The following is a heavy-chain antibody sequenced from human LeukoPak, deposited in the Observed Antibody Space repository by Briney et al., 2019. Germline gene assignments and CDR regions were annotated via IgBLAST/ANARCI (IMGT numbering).Heavy chain of an antibody. CDR2: ISYDGSNK. V-gene: IGHV3-30-3*01. D-gene: IGHD3-10*01. CDR1: GFTFSSYA. Sequence: HPGGSLRLSCAASGFTFSSYAMHWVRQAPGKGLEWVAVISYDGSNKYYADSVKGRFTISRDNSKNTLYLQMNSLRAEDTAVYYCAKDGYYYGSGSWADYWGQGTLVTVSS. J-gene: IGHJ4*02. CDR3: AKDGYYYGSGSWADY.